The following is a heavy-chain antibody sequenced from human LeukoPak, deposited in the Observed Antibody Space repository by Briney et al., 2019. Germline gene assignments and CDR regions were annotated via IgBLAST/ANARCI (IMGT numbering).Heavy chain of an antibody. D-gene: IGHD6-13*01. Sequence: PGGSLRLSCAASGFTFSSYAMSWVRQAPGKGLEWVSAISGSGGSTYYADSVKGRFTISRDNSKNTLYLQMNSLRAEDTAVNYCAKTPTTTPPALAIAAAGNYDYWGQGTLVTVSS. CDR1: GFTFSSYA. J-gene: IGHJ4*02. V-gene: IGHV3-23*01. CDR2: ISGSGGST. CDR3: AKTPTTTPPALAIAAAGNYDY.